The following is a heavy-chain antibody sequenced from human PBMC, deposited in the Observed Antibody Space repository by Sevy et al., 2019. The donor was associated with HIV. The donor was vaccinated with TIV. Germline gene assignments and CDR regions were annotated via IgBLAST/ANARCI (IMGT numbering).Heavy chain of an antibody. V-gene: IGHV3-11*06. CDR1: GFTFSDYY. CDR2: ISSSSYR. Sequence: GGSLRLSCAASGFTFSDYYMSWIRQAPGKGLEWVSYISSSSYRNYADSVKGRYTISRDNAKNSLYLQMNSLRAEDTAVYYCARYRVDIVVVVAATSDAFDIWGQGTMVTVSS. J-gene: IGHJ3*02. CDR3: ARYRVDIVVVVAATSDAFDI. D-gene: IGHD2-15*01.